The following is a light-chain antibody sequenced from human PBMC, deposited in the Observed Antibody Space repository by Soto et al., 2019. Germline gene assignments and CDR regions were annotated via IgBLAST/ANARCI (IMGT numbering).Light chain of an antibody. CDR3: QQDGISPLT. V-gene: IGKV3-20*01. CDR2: GAS. J-gene: IGKJ4*01. CDR1: QSVRSNY. Sequence: EIVLTQSPGTLSLSPGERATLSCRASQSVRSNYLAWYQQKPGQAPRLLIYGASSRATGIPDNFSGSGSGTDFTLTISRLEPDDFAVYYCQQDGISPLTFGGGTKVEIK.